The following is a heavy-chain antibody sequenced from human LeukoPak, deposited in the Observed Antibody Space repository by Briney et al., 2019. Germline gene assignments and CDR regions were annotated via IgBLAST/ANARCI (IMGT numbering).Heavy chain of an antibody. CDR3: ARAVAGRRVSYYFDY. J-gene: IGHJ4*02. V-gene: IGHV4-34*01. CDR1: GGSFSGYY. D-gene: IGHD6-19*01. Sequence: PSETLSLTCAVYGGSFSGYYWSWIRQPPGKGLEWIGEINHSGSTNYNPSLKSRVTISVDTSKNQFPLKLSSVTAADTAVYYCARAVAGRRVSYYFDYWGQGTLVTVSS. CDR2: INHSGST.